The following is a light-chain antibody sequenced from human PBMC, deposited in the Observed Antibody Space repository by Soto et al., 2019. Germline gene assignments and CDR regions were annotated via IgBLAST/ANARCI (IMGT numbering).Light chain of an antibody. J-gene: IGKJ4*01. CDR2: DAS. Sequence: ETVMTQSPATLSVSPGDRATLSCSASQSVSYNLAWYQQKPGQAPRLLIYDASTRATGIPARFSGSASGTEFTLTISSLLSEDFAVYYCQQYNKWPPLTFGGGTKVEI. CDR3: QQYNKWPPLT. CDR1: QSVSYN. V-gene: IGKV3D-15*01.